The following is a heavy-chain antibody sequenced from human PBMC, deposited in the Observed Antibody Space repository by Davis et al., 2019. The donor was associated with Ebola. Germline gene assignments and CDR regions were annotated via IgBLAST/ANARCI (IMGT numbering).Heavy chain of an antibody. CDR1: GGSISSYY. CDR3: ARDPRYYDSSGYSYFDY. J-gene: IGHJ4*02. V-gene: IGHV4-59*01. CDR2: IYYSGST. D-gene: IGHD3-22*01. Sequence: GSLRLSCTVSGGSISSYYWSWIRQPPGKGLEWIGYIYYSGSTNYNPSLKSRVTISVDTSKNQFSLKLSSVTAADTAVYYCARDPRYYDSSGYSYFDYWGQGTLVTVSS.